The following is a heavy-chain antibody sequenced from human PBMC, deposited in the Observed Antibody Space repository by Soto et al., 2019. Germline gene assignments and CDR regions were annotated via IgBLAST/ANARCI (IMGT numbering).Heavy chain of an antibody. V-gene: IGHV3-74*01. CDR1: GFTFSSYW. J-gene: IGHJ6*03. Sequence: EVQLVESGGGLVQPGGSLRLSCAACGFTFSSYWMHWVRQAPGKGLVWVSRINSDGSSTSYADSVKGRFTISRDNAKNTLYLQMNSLRAEDTAVYYCARDASDPWRYYYYMDVWGKGTTVTVSS. CDR2: INSDGSST. CDR3: ARDASDPWRYYYYMDV.